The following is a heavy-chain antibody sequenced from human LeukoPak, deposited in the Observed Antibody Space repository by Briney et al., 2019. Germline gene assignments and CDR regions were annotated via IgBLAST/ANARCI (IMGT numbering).Heavy chain of an antibody. V-gene: IGHV3-7*01. D-gene: IGHD3-10*01. Sequence: GGSLRLSCAASGFTFSNFWMTWVRQAPGTGLEWVAYIKQDGSEKYYVDSVKGRFTVSRDNANNSLYLQMDSLRADDTAVYYCARDGRWFGEILGVFDIWGQGTMVTVSS. J-gene: IGHJ3*02. CDR2: IKQDGSEK. CDR3: ARDGRWFGEILGVFDI. CDR1: GFTFSNFW.